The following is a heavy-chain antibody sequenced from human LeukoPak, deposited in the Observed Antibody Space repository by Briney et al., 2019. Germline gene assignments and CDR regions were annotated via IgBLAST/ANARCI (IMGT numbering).Heavy chain of an antibody. J-gene: IGHJ4*02. V-gene: IGHV1-69*06. Sequence: GASVKVSCKASGGTFTSYAISWVRQAQGQGKEWMGGIITIFGTANYAQKFQGRGTITAEKTTRTAYMELSSLRSEYTAVYYCARDFPLSPYSIGCYGLFDYWGQGTLVTVSA. CDR1: GGTFTSYA. D-gene: IGHD6-19*01. CDR2: IITIFGTA. CDR3: ARDFPLSPYSIGCYGLFDY.